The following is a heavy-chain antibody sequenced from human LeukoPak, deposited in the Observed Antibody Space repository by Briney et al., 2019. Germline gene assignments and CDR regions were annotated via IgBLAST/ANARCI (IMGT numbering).Heavy chain of an antibody. CDR2: ISGSGGST. CDR3: AKDEEYYYGSGSYYTDY. Sequence: GGSLRLSCAASGFTFSSYAMRCVRQAPGKGLEWVSAISGSGGSTYYADSVKGRFTISRDNSKNTLYLQMNSLRAEDTAVYYCAKDEEYYYGSGSYYTDYWGQGTLVTVSS. V-gene: IGHV3-23*01. CDR1: GFTFSSYA. D-gene: IGHD3-10*01. J-gene: IGHJ4*02.